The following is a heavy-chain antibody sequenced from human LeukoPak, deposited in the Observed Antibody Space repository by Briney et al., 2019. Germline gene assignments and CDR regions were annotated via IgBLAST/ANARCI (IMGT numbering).Heavy chain of an antibody. D-gene: IGHD3-22*01. Sequence: ASVKVSCKASGGTFSSYAISWVRQAPGQGLEWMGGIMPIFGTANYAQKFQGRVTITTDESTSTAYMELSSLRSEDTAVYYCARVAFDSSGLLFVFDPWGQGTLVTVSS. CDR1: GGTFSSYA. CDR2: IMPIFGTA. V-gene: IGHV1-69*05. J-gene: IGHJ5*02. CDR3: ARVAFDSSGLLFVFDP.